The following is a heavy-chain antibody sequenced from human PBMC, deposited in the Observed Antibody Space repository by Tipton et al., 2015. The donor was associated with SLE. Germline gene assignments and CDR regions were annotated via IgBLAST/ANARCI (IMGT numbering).Heavy chain of an antibody. J-gene: IGHJ4*02. CDR1: GYSVSTGYF. Sequence: GLVKPSETLSLTCTVSGYSVSTGYFWAWIRQPPGKGLEWIGYIHHNGNTYYNPSLRGRVTISVDTSKNQLSLNLSSVTAADTALYYCARDTGVDIDYWGQGTLVTVSS. V-gene: IGHV4-38-2*02. CDR2: IHHNGNT. CDR3: ARDTGVDIDY. D-gene: IGHD7-27*01.